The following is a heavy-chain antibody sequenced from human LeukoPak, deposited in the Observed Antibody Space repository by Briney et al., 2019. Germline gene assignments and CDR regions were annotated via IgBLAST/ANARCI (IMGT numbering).Heavy chain of an antibody. D-gene: IGHD2-15*01. CDR1: GFTVSSNY. CDR3: AKTSLWDGSGHYYYMDV. CDR2: SYSGGSS. V-gene: IGHV3-53*05. J-gene: IGHJ6*03. Sequence: PGGSLRLSCAASGFTVSSNYMSWGRQAPGKGLEWVSVSYSGGSSYYADSVKGRFTISRDNSKNTVYLQMDSLRAEDTALYYCAKTSLWDGSGHYYYMDVWGKGTTVIISS.